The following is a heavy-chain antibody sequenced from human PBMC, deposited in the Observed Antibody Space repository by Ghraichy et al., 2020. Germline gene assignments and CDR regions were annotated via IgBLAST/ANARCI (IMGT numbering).Heavy chain of an antibody. D-gene: IGHD3-10*01. Sequence: SQTPLTCTVSGDSISSSNYYWGWIRQPPGKGLEWVGSICYSVATYYNPSVKSRVIISVDTSKNQFSLKLNSTTAADTAVYYCARHARYHSGEDWFDPWGRGTLVTVSS. CDR3: ARHARYHSGEDWFDP. CDR2: ICYSVAT. CDR1: GDSISSSNYY. V-gene: IGHV4-39*01. J-gene: IGHJ5*02.